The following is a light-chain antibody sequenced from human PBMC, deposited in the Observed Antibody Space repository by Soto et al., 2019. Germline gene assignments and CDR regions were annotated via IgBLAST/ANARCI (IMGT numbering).Light chain of an antibody. CDR2: EVT. V-gene: IGLV2-8*01. CDR3: SSYAGIINICV. J-gene: IGLJ1*01. Sequence: QSALTQPPSASGSPGQSVTISCTGTSSDVGGYDSVSWYQQHPGKAPKLLIYEVTDRPSGVPDRFSGSKSGNTACLTVSGLQADYEADYYCSSYAGIINICVFGTGPKLTVL. CDR1: SSDVGGYDS.